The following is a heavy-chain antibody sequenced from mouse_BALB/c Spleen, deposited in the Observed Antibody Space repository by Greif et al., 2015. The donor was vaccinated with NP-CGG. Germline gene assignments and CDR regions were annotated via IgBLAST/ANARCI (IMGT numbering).Heavy chain of an antibody. D-gene: IGHD2-3*01. CDR3: ASRGGYYYFDY. J-gene: IGHJ2*01. Sequence: QVQLQQSGAELAKPGASVKMSCKASGYTFTSYWMHWVKQRPGQGLEWIGYINPSTGYTEYNQKFKDKSTLTADKSSSTAYMQLSSVTSEYSAVYYCASRGGYYYFDYWVQGTTLTVSS. CDR1: GYTFTSYW. CDR2: INPSTGYT. V-gene: IGHV1-7*01.